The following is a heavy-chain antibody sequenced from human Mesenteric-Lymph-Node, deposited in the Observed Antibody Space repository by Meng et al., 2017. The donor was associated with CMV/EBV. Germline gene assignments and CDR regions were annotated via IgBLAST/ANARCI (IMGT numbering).Heavy chain of an antibody. Sequence: GGSLRLSCAASGFTFSSYWMSWVRQAPGKGLEWVANIKQDGSEKYYVDSVKGRFTISRDNAKNSLYLQMNSLRAEDTAVYYCARGITYYYDSSGYPDAFDIWGQGTMVTVSS. J-gene: IGHJ3*02. V-gene: IGHV3-7*01. D-gene: IGHD3-22*01. CDR1: GFTFSSYW. CDR3: ARGITYYYDSSGYPDAFDI. CDR2: IKQDGSEK.